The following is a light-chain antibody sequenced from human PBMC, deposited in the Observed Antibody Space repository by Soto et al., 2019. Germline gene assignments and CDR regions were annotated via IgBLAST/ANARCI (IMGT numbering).Light chain of an antibody. CDR2: DAS. J-gene: IGKJ3*01. CDR1: LATDSL. CDR3: QQRSNWIFA. Sequence: ELVLTQSPDTLSLSPGERATLSCRAGLATDSLLAWYQQKPGQAPRLLIYDASYRATGVPDRFIGGGSGTDFTLTITSLEPEDFAVYYCQQRSNWIFAFGPGTKVDL. V-gene: IGKV3-11*01.